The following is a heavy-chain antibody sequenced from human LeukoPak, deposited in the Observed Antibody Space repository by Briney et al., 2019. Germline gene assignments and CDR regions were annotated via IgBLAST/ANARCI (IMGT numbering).Heavy chain of an antibody. CDR2: ISSSSSTI. CDR3: ARVVYYDYWSGYRADWFDP. D-gene: IGHD3-3*01. V-gene: IGHV3-48*01. Sequence: GGSLRLSCAASGFTFSSYSMNWVRQAPGKGLEWVSYISSSSSTIYYADSVKGRFTTSRDNAKNSLYLQMNSLRAEDTAVYYCARVVYYDYWSGYRADWFDPRGQGTLVTVSS. J-gene: IGHJ5*02. CDR1: GFTFSSYS.